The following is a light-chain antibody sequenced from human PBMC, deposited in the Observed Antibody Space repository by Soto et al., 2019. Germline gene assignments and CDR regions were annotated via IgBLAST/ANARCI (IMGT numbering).Light chain of an antibody. CDR2: DAS. V-gene: IGKV3-11*01. CDR3: QQRSNWPLIT. J-gene: IGKJ5*01. CDR1: QSINRH. Sequence: SLLAQSPGALSLSPGDRASLSGRASQSINRHLAWYRQKPGQAPRLLIYDASNRATGIPARFSGSGSGTDFTLTISSLEPEDFAVYYCQQRSNWPLITFGQGTRLEIK.